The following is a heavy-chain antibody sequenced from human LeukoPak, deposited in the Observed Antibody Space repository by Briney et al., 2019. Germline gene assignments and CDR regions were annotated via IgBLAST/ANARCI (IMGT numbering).Heavy chain of an antibody. D-gene: IGHD3-22*01. CDR3: AGPSYDSSGYYHDY. Sequence: SETLSLTCAVYGGSFSGYYWSWIRQPPGKGLEWIGEINHSGSTNYNPSLKSRVTISVDTFKNQFSLKLSSVTAADTAVYYCAGPSYDSSGYYHDYWGQGTLVTVSS. CDR1: GGSFSGYY. CDR2: INHSGST. J-gene: IGHJ4*02. V-gene: IGHV4-34*01.